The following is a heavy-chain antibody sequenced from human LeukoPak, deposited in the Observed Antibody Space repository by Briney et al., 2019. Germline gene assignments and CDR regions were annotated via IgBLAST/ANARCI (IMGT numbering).Heavy chain of an antibody. J-gene: IGHJ5*02. CDR1: GLTFTSHA. CDR2: ISGSGYST. Sequence: GGSLRLSCAASGLTFTSHAMNWVRQAPGKGLEWVSVISGSGYSTNYADSVKGRFTGSRDNSKNLLYLQMNMLRAADTAVYYSAKGETYYDFWSGYTRLKWFDPWGQGTLVTVSA. V-gene: IGHV3-23*01. D-gene: IGHD3-3*01. CDR3: AKGETYYDFWSGYTRLKWFDP.